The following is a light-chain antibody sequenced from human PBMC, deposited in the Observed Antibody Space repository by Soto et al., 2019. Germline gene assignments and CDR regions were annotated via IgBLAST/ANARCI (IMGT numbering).Light chain of an antibody. J-gene: IGLJ1*01. Sequence: QAVVTQPPSVSGAPGQRVTISCTGSSSNIGAGHDVHWYQQLPGTAPKLLIYDNTNRPSGVPDRFSGSKSGISASLAITGLQAEDEADYYCQSYDSSLSGYVFGTGTKLTVL. CDR2: DNT. V-gene: IGLV1-40*01. CDR1: SSNIGAGHD. CDR3: QSYDSSLSGYV.